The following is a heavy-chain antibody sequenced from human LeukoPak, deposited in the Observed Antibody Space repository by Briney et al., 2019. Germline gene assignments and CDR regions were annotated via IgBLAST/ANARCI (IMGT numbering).Heavy chain of an antibody. J-gene: IGHJ4*02. CDR1: GYTFTSYG. CDR3: ARDNSKALEGGEIAAASH. CDR2: ISAYNGNT. D-gene: IGHD6-13*01. V-gene: IGHV1-18*01. Sequence: GASVTVSCKASGYTFTSYGISWVRQAPGQGLEWMGWISAYNGNTNYAQKLQGRVTMTTDTSTSTAYMELRSPRSDDTAVYYCARDNSKALEGGEIAAASHWGQGTLVTVSS.